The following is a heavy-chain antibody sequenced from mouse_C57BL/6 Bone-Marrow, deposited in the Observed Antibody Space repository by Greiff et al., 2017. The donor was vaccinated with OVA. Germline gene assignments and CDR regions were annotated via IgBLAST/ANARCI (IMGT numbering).Heavy chain of an antibody. D-gene: IGHD3-3*01. CDR3: ARGTVYYLDY. V-gene: IGHV1-50*01. CDR2: IDPSDSYT. Sequence: QVQLQQPGAELVKPGASVKLSCKASGYTFTSYWMQWVKQRPGQGLEWIGEIDPSDSYTNYNQKFKGKATLTVDTSSSTAYMQLSSLTSEDSAVYYCARGTVYYLDYWGQGTTLTVSS. J-gene: IGHJ2*01. CDR1: GYTFTSYW.